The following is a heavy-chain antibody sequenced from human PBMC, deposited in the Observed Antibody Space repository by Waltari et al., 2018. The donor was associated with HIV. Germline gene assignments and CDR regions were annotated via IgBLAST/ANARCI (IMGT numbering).Heavy chain of an antibody. CDR2: IYHSGGA. CDR1: DDSITGRFY. J-gene: IGHJ4*02. D-gene: IGHD3-16*01. CDR3: ARQDGGGGGGTFFDS. V-gene: IGHV4-38-2*02. Sequence: QLQLQESGPGLVKPSETLSLTCSLSDDSITGRFYWAWIRQAPGKGREWIGNIYHSGGAYYSTSLKSRVTISIDTSKNEFSLDLSSVTAADTAVYYCARQDGGGGGGTFFDSWGQGMLVTVSS.